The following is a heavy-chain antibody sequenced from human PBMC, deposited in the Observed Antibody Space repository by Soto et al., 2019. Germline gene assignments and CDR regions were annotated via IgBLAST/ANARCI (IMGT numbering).Heavy chain of an antibody. Sequence: QVQLQQWGAGLLKPSETLSLTCGVYGGSFSGYYWSWIRQPPGKGLEWIGEINPSGGTNYNPSLKGRVTIAVDTSKNQFSLKVTSVTAADTAVYSCARFRASRGQRDFDSWGQGALVTVST. CDR1: GGSFSGYY. J-gene: IGHJ4*02. CDR2: INPSGGT. D-gene: IGHD6-13*01. CDR3: ARFRASRGQRDFDS. V-gene: IGHV4-34*01.